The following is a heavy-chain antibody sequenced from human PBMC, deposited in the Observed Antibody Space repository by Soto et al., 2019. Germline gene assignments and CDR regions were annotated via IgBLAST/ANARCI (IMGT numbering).Heavy chain of an antibody. CDR1: GYTFTRYA. J-gene: IGHJ4*02. CDR2: INAGNGNT. D-gene: IGHD3-10*01. CDR3: ARDPGGKWFGESYYFDY. V-gene: IGHV1-3*01. Sequence: ASVNVSCKASGYTFTRYAMHWVRQAPGQRLEWVGYINAGNGNTKYSQKFQGRVTITRDTSASTGYMELSSPRSEDTAIYYCARDPGGKWFGESYYFDYWGQGTLVTVSS.